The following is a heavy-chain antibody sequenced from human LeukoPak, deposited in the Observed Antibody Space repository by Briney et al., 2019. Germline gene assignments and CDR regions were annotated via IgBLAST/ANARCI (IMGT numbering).Heavy chain of an antibody. CDR3: RGVDREQQLEKYYFDY. D-gene: IGHD6-13*01. CDR1: GGTFSSYA. J-gene: IGHJ4*02. CDR2: IIPILGIA. V-gene: IGHV1-69*04. Sequence: GASVNVSCKASGGTFSSYAISWVRQAPGQGLEWMGRIIPILGIANYAQKFQGRVTITADKSTSTAYMELSSLRSEDTAVYYCRGVDREQQLEKYYFDYWGQGTLVTVSS.